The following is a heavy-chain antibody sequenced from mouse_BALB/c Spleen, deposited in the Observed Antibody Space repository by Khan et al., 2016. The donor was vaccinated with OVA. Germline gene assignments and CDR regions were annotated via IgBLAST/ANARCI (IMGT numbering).Heavy chain of an antibody. J-gene: IGHJ3*01. V-gene: IGHV14-3*02. CDR2: IDPAIGDT. Sequence: VQLKQSGAELVKPGASVKLSCTASGFNIKDTYMHWVKQRPEQGLEWIGRIDPAIGDTRYDPKFQGKATLTADTSSNTAYLHLSSMTSEDTAVCSCAGPNWFVYWGQGTLVTVSA. CDR1: GFNIKDTY. CDR3: AGPNWFVY.